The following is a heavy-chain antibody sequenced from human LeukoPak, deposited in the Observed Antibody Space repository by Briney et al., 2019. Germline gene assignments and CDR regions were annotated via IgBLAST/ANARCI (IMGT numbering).Heavy chain of an antibody. V-gene: IGHV3-30*18. CDR2: ISYDGSYK. Sequence: GGSLRLSCAASGFTFSSYGMHWVRQAPGKGLEWVAVISYDGSYKYFADSAKGRLTISRDNSKNTLYLQMNSLRAEDTAVYYCAKDPNGSGSWNLYYYYYGMDVWGQGTTVTVSS. CDR3: AKDPNGSGSWNLYYYYYGMDV. CDR1: GFTFSSYG. J-gene: IGHJ6*02. D-gene: IGHD3-10*01.